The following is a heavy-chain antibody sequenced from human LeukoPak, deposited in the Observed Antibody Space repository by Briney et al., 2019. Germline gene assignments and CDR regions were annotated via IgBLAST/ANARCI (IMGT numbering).Heavy chain of an antibody. D-gene: IGHD4-17*01. J-gene: IGHJ4*02. CDR3: ARYGEKTFDY. Sequence: GGSLRLSCAASGFTFSSYAMHWVRQAPGKGLEWVAVISYDGSNKYYADSVKGRFTISRDNSKNTLYLQMNSLRAEDTAVYYCARYGEKTFDYWGQGTLVTVSS. CDR1: GFTFSSYA. V-gene: IGHV3-30-3*01. CDR2: ISYDGSNK.